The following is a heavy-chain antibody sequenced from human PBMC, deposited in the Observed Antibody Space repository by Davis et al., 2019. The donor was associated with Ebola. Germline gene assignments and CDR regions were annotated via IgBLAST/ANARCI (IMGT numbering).Heavy chain of an antibody. J-gene: IGHJ6*02. D-gene: IGHD6-6*01. CDR2: INPNSGGT. V-gene: IGHV1-2*05. Sequence: AASVKVSCKASGYTFSYRYLHWVRQAPGQGLEWMGRINPNSGGTNYAQKFQGRVTMTRDTSISTAYMELSRLRSDDTVVYYCARQPYSSSPEYYYGMDVWGQGTTVTVSS. CDR1: GYTFSYRY. CDR3: ARQPYSSSPEYYYGMDV.